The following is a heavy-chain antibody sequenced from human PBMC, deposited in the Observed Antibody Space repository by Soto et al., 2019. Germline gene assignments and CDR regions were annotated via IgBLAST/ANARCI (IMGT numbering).Heavy chain of an antibody. D-gene: IGHD1-1*01. CDR1: GYTFTSYH. CDR2: INPSGGRI. V-gene: IGHV1-46*01. J-gene: IGHJ6*02. Sequence: QLQLVQSGAEVKKPGASVKVSCKASGYTFTSYHMHWVRQAPGQGLVWMGIINPSGGRITYARRFPGRVMMTRDTSRKTLYMELRSLRAEDTAVYYCARDGPPTTTGVGPSYTMHVWGQGISVTVS. CDR3: ARDGPPTTTGVGPSYTMHV.